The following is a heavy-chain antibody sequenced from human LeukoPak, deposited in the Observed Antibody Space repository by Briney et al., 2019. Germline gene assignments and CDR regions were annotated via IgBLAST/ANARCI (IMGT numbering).Heavy chain of an antibody. CDR3: ARAPLCSGGSCYHWFDP. J-gene: IGHJ5*02. CDR2: INHSGST. D-gene: IGHD2-15*01. CDR1: GGSFSGYY. V-gene: IGHV4-34*01. Sequence: SETLSLTCAVYGGSFSGYYWSWIRQPPGKGLEWIGEINHSGSTNYNPSLKSRVTISVDTSKNQFSLKLSSVTAADTAVYYCARAPLCSGGSCYHWFDPWGQGTLVTVSS.